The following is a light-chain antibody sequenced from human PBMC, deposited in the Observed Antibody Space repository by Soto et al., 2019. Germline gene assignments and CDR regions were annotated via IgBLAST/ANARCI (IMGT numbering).Light chain of an antibody. J-gene: IGKJ1*01. CDR3: QQYDNWLRT. CDR2: GAS. Sequence: EIVMTQSPATLSVSPGERATLSCRASQSAGSNLAWYQQKPGQAPRLLIYGASTRATGLPARFSGSGSGTEFTLIISSLQSEDFAVYYCQQYDNWLRTFGQGTKVEIK. CDR1: QSAGSN. V-gene: IGKV3-15*01.